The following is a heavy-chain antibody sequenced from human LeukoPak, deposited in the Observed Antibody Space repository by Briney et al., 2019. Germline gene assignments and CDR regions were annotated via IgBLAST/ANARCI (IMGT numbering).Heavy chain of an antibody. CDR3: ARVVPADAFDY. CDR1: GYTFTSYA. D-gene: IGHD2-2*01. CDR2: INAGNGNT. V-gene: IGHV1-3*01. Sequence: GASVKVSCKASGYTFTSYAMHWVRQAPGQRLEWMGWINAGNGNTKYSRKFQGRVTITRDTSASTAYMELSSLRPEDTAVYYCARVVPADAFDYWGQGTLVTVSS. J-gene: IGHJ4*02.